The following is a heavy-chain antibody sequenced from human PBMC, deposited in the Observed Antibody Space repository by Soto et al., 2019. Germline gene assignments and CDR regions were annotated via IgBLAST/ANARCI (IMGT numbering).Heavy chain of an antibody. D-gene: IGHD3-3*01. J-gene: IGHJ4*02. CDR3: ARAGDYDFWSGYYIGY. V-gene: IGHV4-38-2*01. CDR2: IYHSGTT. Sequence: SETLSLTCAVSGGSIISNYWWAWIRQSPGEGLVWIGSIYHSGTTYYNPSLESRVIISVDTSESRFALKLSSVTAADTAVYYCARAGDYDFWSGYYIGYWGQGTLVTVSS. CDR1: GGSIISNYW.